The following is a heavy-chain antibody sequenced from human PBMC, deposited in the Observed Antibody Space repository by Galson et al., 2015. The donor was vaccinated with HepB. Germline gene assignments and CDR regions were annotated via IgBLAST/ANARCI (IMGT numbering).Heavy chain of an antibody. Sequence: SLRLSCAGSGFTFNTYWMSWVRLAPRKGLEWVANINQDGRQTFSVGSVRGRFIISRDNTKNSLYLQMNRLRADDTAIYYCGIHRGDLVGGEHYWGQGTPVTVSS. CDR2: INQDGRQT. D-gene: IGHD3-16*01. CDR3: GIHRGDLVGGEHY. CDR1: GFTFNTYW. V-gene: IGHV3-7*03. J-gene: IGHJ4*02.